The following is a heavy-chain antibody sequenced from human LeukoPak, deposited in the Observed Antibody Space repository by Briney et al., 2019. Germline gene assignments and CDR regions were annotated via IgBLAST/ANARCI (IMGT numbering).Heavy chain of an antibody. CDR1: GFTFSSYA. CDR3: ASRRDGYKTPSFHFDF. V-gene: IGHV3-23*01. Sequence: GGSLRLSCAASGFTFSSYAMSWVRQAPGKGLEWVSAISGSGGSTYYADSVKGRFTISRDNSKNTLYLQMNSLRAEDTAVYYCASRRDGYKTPSFHFDFWGQGTLVTVSS. D-gene: IGHD5-24*01. J-gene: IGHJ4*02. CDR2: ISGSGGST.